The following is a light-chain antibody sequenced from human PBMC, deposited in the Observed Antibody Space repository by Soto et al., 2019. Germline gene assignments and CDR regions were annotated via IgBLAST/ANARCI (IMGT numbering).Light chain of an antibody. Sequence: DLQMTQSPSTLSASVGDRVTITCRASHSISSWLAWYQQKPGKAPKLLIYKASSLESGVPSRFSGSGSGTEFTLTISSLQPDDFATYYCQQYNSYPWTFGQGTKVEIK. J-gene: IGKJ1*01. V-gene: IGKV1-5*03. CDR3: QQYNSYPWT. CDR1: HSISSW. CDR2: KAS.